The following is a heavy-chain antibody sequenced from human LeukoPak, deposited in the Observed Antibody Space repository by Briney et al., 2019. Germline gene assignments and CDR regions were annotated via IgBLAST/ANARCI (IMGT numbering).Heavy chain of an antibody. CDR3: SRGRTWTTIFDY. Sequence: GGSLRLSCATSGFSLTDSFMAGVRQAPGKRLQGVAHMSRGGGTETTAPAKGRFTVSRDTARNICYPQMTSLRPEDTAMYHCSRGRTWTTIFDYGCWGPRVLVSA. CDR2: MSRGGGT. CDR1: GFSLTDSF. J-gene: IGHJ4*02. V-gene: IGHV3-53*01. D-gene: IGHD5-12*01.